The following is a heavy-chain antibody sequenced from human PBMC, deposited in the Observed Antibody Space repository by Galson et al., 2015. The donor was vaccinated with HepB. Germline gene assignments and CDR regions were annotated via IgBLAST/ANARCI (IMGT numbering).Heavy chain of an antibody. Sequence: CKASGGTFSSYAISWVRQAPGQGLEWMGGIIPIFGTANYAQKFQGRVTITADKSTSTAYMELSSLRSEDTAVYYCARGRAQYYYYGMDVWGQGTTVTVSS. J-gene: IGHJ6*02. CDR3: ARGRAQYYYYGMDV. CDR1: GGTFSSYA. CDR2: IIPIFGTA. D-gene: IGHD5-24*01. V-gene: IGHV1-69*06.